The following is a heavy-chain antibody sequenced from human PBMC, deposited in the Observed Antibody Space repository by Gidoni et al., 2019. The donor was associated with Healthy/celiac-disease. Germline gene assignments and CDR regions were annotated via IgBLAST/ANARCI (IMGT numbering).Heavy chain of an antibody. CDR3: ARDLRGPRWLPVYWYFDL. D-gene: IGHD4-17*01. V-gene: IGHV3-21*01. CDR2: ISSSSSYI. J-gene: IGHJ2*01. CDR1: GSTFSSYT. Sequence: EVQLVESGGGLVKPGGSLRLSCAASGSTFSSYTMNWVRQAPGKGLEWVSSISSSSSYIYYADSVKGRFTISRDNAKNSLYLQMNSLRAEDTAVYYCARDLRGPRWLPVYWYFDLWGRGTLVTVSS.